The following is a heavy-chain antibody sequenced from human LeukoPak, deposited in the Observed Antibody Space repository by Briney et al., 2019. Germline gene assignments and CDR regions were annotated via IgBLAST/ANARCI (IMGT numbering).Heavy chain of an antibody. Sequence: SETLSLTCAVYGGSFSGYYWSWIRQPPGKGLEWIGYIYYSGSTNYNPSLKSRVTISVDTSKNQFSLKLSSVTAADTAVYYCARGPTVTTFFDYWGQGTLVTVSS. CDR3: ARGPTVTTFFDY. CDR1: GGSFSGYY. V-gene: IGHV4-59*01. CDR2: IYYSGST. J-gene: IGHJ4*02. D-gene: IGHD4-17*01.